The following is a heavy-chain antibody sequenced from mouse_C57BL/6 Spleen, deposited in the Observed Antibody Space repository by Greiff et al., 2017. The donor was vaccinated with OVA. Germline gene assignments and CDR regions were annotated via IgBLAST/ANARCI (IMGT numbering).Heavy chain of an antibody. CDR1: GYSFTGYF. Sequence: EVMLVESGPELVKPGDSVKISCKASGYSFTGYFMNWVMQSHGKSLEWIGRINPYNGDTFYNQKFKGKATLTVDKSSSTAHMELRSLTSEDSAVYYCAREGILYYAMDYWGQGTSVTVSS. D-gene: IGHD2-14*01. J-gene: IGHJ4*01. CDR3: AREGILYYAMDY. CDR2: INPYNGDT. V-gene: IGHV1-20*01.